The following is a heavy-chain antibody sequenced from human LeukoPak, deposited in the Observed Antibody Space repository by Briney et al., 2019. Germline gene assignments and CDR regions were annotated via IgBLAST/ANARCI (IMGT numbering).Heavy chain of an antibody. CDR1: GGSISTYY. V-gene: IGHV4-59*01. J-gene: IGHJ4*02. Sequence: SETLSLTCTLSGGSISTYYWSWIRQSPGKGLEWIGFIQYSGNTKSNPSLKGRVTISLDMSKNQFSLRLTSVTAADTAVYYCAIETNNWALDYWGQGTLVTVSS. D-gene: IGHD1-20*01. CDR2: IQYSGNT. CDR3: AIETNNWALDY.